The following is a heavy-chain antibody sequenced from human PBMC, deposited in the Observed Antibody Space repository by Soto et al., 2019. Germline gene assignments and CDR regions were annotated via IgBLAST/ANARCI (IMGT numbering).Heavy chain of an antibody. D-gene: IGHD3-9*01. CDR1: GFTFSSYA. J-gene: IGHJ4*02. CDR2: ISYDGSNK. CDR3: ARDTTLRYFDWTNDY. Sequence: QPGGSLRLSCAASGFTFSSYAMHWVRQAPGKGLEWVAVISYDGSNKYYADSVKGRFTISRDNSKNTLYLQMNSLRAEDTAVYYCARDTTLRYFDWTNDYWGQGTLVTVSS. V-gene: IGHV3-30-3*01.